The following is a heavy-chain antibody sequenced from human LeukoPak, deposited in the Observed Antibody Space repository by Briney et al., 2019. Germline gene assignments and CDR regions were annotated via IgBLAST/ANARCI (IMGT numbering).Heavy chain of an antibody. V-gene: IGHV4-30-4*08. Sequence: SQTLSLTCTVSGGSISSGDYYWSWIRQPPGKGLEWIGYIYYSGSTYYNPSLKSRVTISVDTSKNQFSLKLSSVTAADTAVYYCARSGTTYCSSTSCAYDAFDIWGQGTMVTVSS. CDR2: IYYSGST. D-gene: IGHD2-2*01. CDR1: GGSISSGDYY. J-gene: IGHJ3*02. CDR3: ARSGTTYCSSTSCAYDAFDI.